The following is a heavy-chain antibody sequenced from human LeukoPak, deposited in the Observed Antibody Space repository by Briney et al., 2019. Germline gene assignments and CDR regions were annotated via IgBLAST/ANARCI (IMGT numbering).Heavy chain of an antibody. CDR3: ARETVGIDY. D-gene: IGHD4-23*01. J-gene: IGHJ4*02. Sequence: GGSLRLSCAASGFTFNSYGMIWVRQAPGKGLEWVSYISSSSSTITYADSVQGRFTISRDNAENSLYLQMNSLRAEDTAVYYCARETVGIDYWGQGTLVTVSS. V-gene: IGHV3-48*01. CDR1: GFTFNSYG. CDR2: ISSSSSTI.